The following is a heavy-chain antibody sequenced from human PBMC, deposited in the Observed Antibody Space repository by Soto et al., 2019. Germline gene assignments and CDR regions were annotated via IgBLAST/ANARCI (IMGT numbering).Heavy chain of an antibody. J-gene: IGHJ5*02. D-gene: IGHD6-19*01. V-gene: IGHV1-18*01. CDR1: GYTFTSYG. CDR2: ISAYNGNT. CDR3: ARVTTGIAVAGTDWFDP. Sequence: QVQLVQSGAEVKKPGASVKVSCKASGYTFTSYGISWVRQAPGQGLEWMGWISAYNGNTNYAQKLQGRVTMTTDTSXSXXYMELRSLRSDDTAVYYCARVTTGIAVAGTDWFDPWGQGALVTVSS.